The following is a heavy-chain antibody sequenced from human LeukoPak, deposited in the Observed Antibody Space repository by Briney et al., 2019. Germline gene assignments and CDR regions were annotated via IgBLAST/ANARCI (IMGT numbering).Heavy chain of an antibody. V-gene: IGHV3-30*04. J-gene: IGHJ3*02. CDR1: GFTFSSYA. CDR3: RGDSSSWYTYAFDI. CDR2: ISYDGSNE. D-gene: IGHD6-13*01. Sequence: PGGSLRLSCAASGFTFSSYAMHWVRQAPGKGLEWVAVISYDGSNEYYADSVKGRFTISRDNSKNTLYLQMNSLRAEDTAVYYCRGDSSSWYTYAFDIWGQGTMVTVSS.